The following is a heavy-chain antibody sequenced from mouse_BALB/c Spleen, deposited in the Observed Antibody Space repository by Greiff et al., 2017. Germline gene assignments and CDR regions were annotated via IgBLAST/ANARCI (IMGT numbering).Heavy chain of an antibody. CDR3: ARRGLRRGYFDV. J-gene: IGHJ1*01. D-gene: IGHD2-4*01. V-gene: IGHV1S137*01. CDR2: ISTYYGDA. Sequence: VKLMESGAELVRPGVSVKISCKGSGYTFTDYAMHWVKQSHAKSLEWIGVISTYYGDASYNQKFKGKATMTVDKSSSTAYMELARLTSEDSAIYYCARRGLRRGYFDVWGAGTTVTVSS. CDR1: GYTFTDYA.